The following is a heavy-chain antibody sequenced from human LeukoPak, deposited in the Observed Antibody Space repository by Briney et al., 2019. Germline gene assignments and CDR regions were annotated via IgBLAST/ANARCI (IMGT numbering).Heavy chain of an antibody. CDR1: GGTFSSYA. J-gene: IGHJ6*04. D-gene: IGHD3-10*01. Sequence: SVKVSCKASGGTFSSYAISWVRQAPGQGLEWMGGIIPIFGTANYAQKSQGRVTITADESTSTAYMELSSLRSEDTAVYYCAREMRFGELYYYYYGMDVWGKGTTVTVSS. V-gene: IGHV1-69*13. CDR2: IIPIFGTA. CDR3: AREMRFGELYYYYYGMDV.